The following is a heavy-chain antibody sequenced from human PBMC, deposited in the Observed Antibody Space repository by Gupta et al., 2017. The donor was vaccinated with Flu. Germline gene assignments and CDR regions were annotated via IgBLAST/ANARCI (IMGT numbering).Heavy chain of an antibody. CDR2: TNPNSGAT. CDR3: ARDWAQVQQLVHWFDP. V-gene: IGHV1-2*02. Sequence: QVQLVQSGAEVKKPGASVKVSCKASGYTFTGYYIHWVRQAPGQGLEWMGWTNPNSGATSYAQKFQGRVTMTRDTSISTAYMELSRLRSDDTAVYYCARDWAQVQQLVHWFDPWGQGTLVTVSS. J-gene: IGHJ5*02. CDR1: GYTFTGYY. D-gene: IGHD6-6*01.